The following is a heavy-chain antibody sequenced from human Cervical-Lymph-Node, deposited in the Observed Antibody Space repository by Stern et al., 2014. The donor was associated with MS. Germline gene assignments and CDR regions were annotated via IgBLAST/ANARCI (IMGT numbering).Heavy chain of an antibody. CDR3: ARDRANYGVFDY. Sequence: VQLVQSGGGVKKPGASVKVSCKTSGYTFTDYGVTWVRLAPGQGLEWMGWISGHNGVTNDARKFQDRVPITTDTSTNTAYLELRSLRADDTAIYYCARDRANYGVFDYWGQGSRVTVSA. J-gene: IGHJ4*02. V-gene: IGHV1-18*01. D-gene: IGHD4-17*01. CDR2: ISGHNGVT. CDR1: GYTFTDYG.